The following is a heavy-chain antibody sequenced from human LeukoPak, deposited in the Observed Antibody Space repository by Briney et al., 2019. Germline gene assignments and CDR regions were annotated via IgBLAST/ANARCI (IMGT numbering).Heavy chain of an antibody. CDR3: VKPYYFSSGSLT. Sequence: GGSLRLSCAASGFNFRSYWMSWVRQAPGKGLEWVATINQDGSEKYFMGSLKGRLIISRDNAKNSLHLQMNSLRAEDTAVYYCVKPYYFSSGSLTWGQGTLVTVSS. J-gene: IGHJ5*02. D-gene: IGHD3-10*01. V-gene: IGHV3-7*01. CDR2: INQDGSEK. CDR1: GFNFRSYW.